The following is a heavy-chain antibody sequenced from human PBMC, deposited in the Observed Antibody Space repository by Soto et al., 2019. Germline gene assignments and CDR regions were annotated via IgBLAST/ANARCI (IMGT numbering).Heavy chain of an antibody. CDR1: GFTFSTYE. D-gene: IGHD6-13*01. V-gene: IGHV3-48*03. CDR2: ISSSGSTI. J-gene: IGHJ6*02. Sequence: EVQLVESGGGLVQPGGSLRLSCAASGFTFSTYEMNWVRQAPGKGLEWVAYISSSGSTIYYADSVQGRFTISRDNAKNSLYLQMNSLRAEDTAVYYCARSRSSRVRYYYYGMDVWGQGTMVTVSS. CDR3: ARSRSSRVRYYYYGMDV.